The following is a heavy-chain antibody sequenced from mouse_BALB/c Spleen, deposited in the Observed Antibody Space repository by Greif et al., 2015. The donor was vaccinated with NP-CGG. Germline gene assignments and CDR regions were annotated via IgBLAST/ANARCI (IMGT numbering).Heavy chain of an antibody. V-gene: IGHV5-17*02. CDR3: ARSSRYDVGDY. CDR2: ISSGSSTI. D-gene: IGHD2-14*01. Sequence: EVQLVESGGGLVQPGGSRKLSCAASGFTFSSFGMHWVRQAPEKGLEWVAYISSGSSTIYYADTVKGRFTISRDNPKNTLFLQMTSLRSEDTAMYYCARSSRYDVGDYWGQGTSVTVSS. CDR1: GFTFSSFG. J-gene: IGHJ4*01.